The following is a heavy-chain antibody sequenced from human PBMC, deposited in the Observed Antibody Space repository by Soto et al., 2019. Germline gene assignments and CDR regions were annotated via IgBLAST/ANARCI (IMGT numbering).Heavy chain of an antibody. CDR1: GGSFSGYY. J-gene: IGHJ6*02. Sequence: QVQLQQWGAGLLKPSETLSLTCAVYGGSFSGYYWSWIRQPPGKGLEWIGEINHSGSTNYNPSLKSRVTLSVDTSKNQFSLKLSSVTAAATAVYYCARVTGRYYYGMDVWGQGTTVTVSS. CDR2: INHSGST. V-gene: IGHV4-34*01. CDR3: ARVTGRYYYGMDV.